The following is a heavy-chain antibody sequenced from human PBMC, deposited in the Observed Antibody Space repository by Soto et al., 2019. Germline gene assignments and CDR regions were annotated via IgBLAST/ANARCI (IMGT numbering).Heavy chain of an antibody. J-gene: IGHJ4*02. D-gene: IGHD2-21*01. CDR2: ISAYNGNT. CDR3: ARANPGWGGDWGEDY. CDR1: GYIFTSYG. V-gene: IGHV1-18*01. Sequence: QVQLVQSGAEVKKPGASVKVSCKASGYIFTSYGINWVRQAPGQGLEWMGWISAYNGNTNYAQKLQGRVTMTTDTSKSTAYMELRSLRSDDTAVYYWARANPGWGGDWGEDYWGQETLVTVSS.